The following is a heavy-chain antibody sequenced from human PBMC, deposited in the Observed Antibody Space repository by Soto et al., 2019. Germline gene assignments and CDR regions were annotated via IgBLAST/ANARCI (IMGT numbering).Heavy chain of an antibody. D-gene: IGHD2-15*01. CDR1: GGSISSCGYY. V-gene: IGHV4-31*03. CDR3: ARDLGYCSGGICYSPSPFAY. Sequence: QVQLQESGPGLVKPSQTLSLTCTVSGGSISSCGYYWSWIRQHPGKGLEWIGYIYYSGSTYYNPSLTTRVTISVDTSKNQFALKLSPVPAADTAVYYCARDLGYCSGGICYSPSPFAYWGPGTLVTVSS. CDR2: IYYSGST. J-gene: IGHJ4*02.